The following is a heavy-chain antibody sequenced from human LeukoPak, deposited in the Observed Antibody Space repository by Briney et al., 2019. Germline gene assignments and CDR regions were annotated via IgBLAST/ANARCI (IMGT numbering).Heavy chain of an antibody. CDR3: ASSHQHYFDY. J-gene: IGHJ4*02. V-gene: IGHV4-59*01. Sequence: SETLSLTCTVSGGSISSYYWIWIRQPPGKGLEWIGYIYYSGSTNYNPSLKSRVTISVDTSKNQFSLKLSSVTAADTAVYYCASSHQHYFDYWGQGTLVTVSS. CDR2: IYYSGST. CDR1: GGSISSYY.